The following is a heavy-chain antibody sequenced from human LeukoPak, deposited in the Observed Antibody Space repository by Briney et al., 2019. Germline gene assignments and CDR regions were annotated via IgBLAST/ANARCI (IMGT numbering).Heavy chain of an antibody. J-gene: IGHJ4*02. CDR3: ARALCSSTSCHGRNDY. Sequence: ASVEVSCKASGYTFTSYGISWVRQAPGQGLEWMGWISAYNGNTNFAQNLQGRVTMTTDTSTSTAYMELRSLRSDDTAVYYCARALCSSTSCHGRNDYWGQGTLVTVSS. D-gene: IGHD2-2*01. CDR1: GYTFTSYG. V-gene: IGHV1-18*04. CDR2: ISAYNGNT.